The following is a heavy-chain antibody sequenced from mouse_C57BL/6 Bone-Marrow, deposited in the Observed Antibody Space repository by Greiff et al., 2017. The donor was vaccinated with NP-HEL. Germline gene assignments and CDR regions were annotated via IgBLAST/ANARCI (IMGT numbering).Heavy chain of an antibody. CDR2: IWSGGST. CDR3: ARLPIYGSSYRFAY. CDR1: GFSLTSYG. J-gene: IGHJ3*01. V-gene: IGHV2-2*01. D-gene: IGHD1-1*01. Sequence: QVQLQQSGPGLVQPSQSLSITCTVSGFSLTSYGVHWVRQSPGKGLEWLGVIWSGGSTDYNAAFISRLSISKDNSKSQVFFKMNSLQADDTAIYYCARLPIYGSSYRFAYWGQGTLVTVSA.